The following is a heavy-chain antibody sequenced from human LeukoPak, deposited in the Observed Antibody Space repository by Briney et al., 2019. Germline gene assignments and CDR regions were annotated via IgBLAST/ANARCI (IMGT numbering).Heavy chain of an antibody. CDR2: ISYDGSNK. D-gene: IGHD3-10*01. CDR1: GFTFSSYA. V-gene: IGHV3-30*04. J-gene: IGHJ6*04. Sequence: PGRSLRLSCAASGFTFSSYAMHWVRQAPGKGLEWVAVISYDGSNKYYADSVKGRFTISRDSSKNTLYLQMNSLRAEDTAVYYCARDIYGSGSYFSSYYYYGMDVWGKGTTVTVSS. CDR3: ARDIYGSGSYFSSYYYYGMDV.